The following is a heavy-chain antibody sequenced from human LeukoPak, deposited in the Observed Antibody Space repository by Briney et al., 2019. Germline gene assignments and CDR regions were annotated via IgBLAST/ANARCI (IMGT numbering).Heavy chain of an antibody. CDR2: ISYNSNTE. J-gene: IGHJ4*02. V-gene: IGHV3-30*18. CDR3: AKEESSRRIDY. D-gene: IGHD6-19*01. Sequence: GGSLRLSCAASGFSFSTYGMHWVRQAPGKGLKWVAVISYNSNTEYYADSVKGRFTISRDNSKNTLYLQMNSLTAEDTAVYYRAKEESSRRIDYWGQGTLVTVPS. CDR1: GFSFSTYG.